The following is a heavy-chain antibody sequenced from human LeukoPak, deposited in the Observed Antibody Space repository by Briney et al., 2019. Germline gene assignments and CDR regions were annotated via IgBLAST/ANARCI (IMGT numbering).Heavy chain of an antibody. CDR2: IVPVHGGNT. CDR3: ARDDYSNHDSAE. Sequence: SETLSLTCSGSGYSIRSGFYWAWIRQPPGKWLGWIGNIVPVHGGNTKYTSSLKGRVTISVDTSKNQFSLRLDSVTAADTAIYYCARDDYSNHDSAEWGQGIPVTVSS. V-gene: IGHV4-38-2*02. CDR1: GYSIRSGFY. J-gene: IGHJ4*02. D-gene: IGHD4-11*01.